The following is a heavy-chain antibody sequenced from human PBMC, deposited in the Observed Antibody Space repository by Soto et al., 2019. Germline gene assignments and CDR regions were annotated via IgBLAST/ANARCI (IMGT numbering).Heavy chain of an antibody. J-gene: IGHJ4*02. CDR1: GFTFSNYA. CDR2: ISASGSGT. V-gene: IGHV3-23*01. CDR3: AKGDCSGGSCSSQSDY. Sequence: EVQLLESGGGLVQPGGSLRLYCAASGFTFSNYAMSWVRQAPGKGLEWVSSISASGSGTYYGDPVKGRFTISRDRSKNTLYLQMNSLRAEDTAVYYCAKGDCSGGSCSSQSDYWGQGTLVTVSS. D-gene: IGHD2-15*01.